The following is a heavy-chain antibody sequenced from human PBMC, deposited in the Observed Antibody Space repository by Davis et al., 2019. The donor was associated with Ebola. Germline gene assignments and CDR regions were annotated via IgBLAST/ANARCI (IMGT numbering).Heavy chain of an antibody. CDR2: IIPMFRSP. CDR1: GGTFSSFA. D-gene: IGHD2-2*02. V-gene: IGHV1-69*13. CDR3: ARGVVVVPAAIRRGYYYYYMDV. Sequence: SVKVSCKSSGGTFSSFAVGWVRQAPGQGLEWMGGIIPMFRSPNYAQKFQDRVTITADESTSTAYMELSSLRSEDTAVYYCARGVVVVPAAIRRGYYYYYMDVWGKGTTVTVSS. J-gene: IGHJ6*03.